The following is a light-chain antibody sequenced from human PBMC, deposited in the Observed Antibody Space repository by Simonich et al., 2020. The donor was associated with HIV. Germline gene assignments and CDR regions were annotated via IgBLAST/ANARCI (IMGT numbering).Light chain of an antibody. CDR3: QQRSNWPPVFT. Sequence: EIVMTQSPATLSVSPGERATLSCRASQSISSNLAWYQQRPGQAPRLLIYGASTRATGFPARFSGSGSGTDFTLTISSLEPEDFAVYYCQQRSNWPPVFTFGPGTKVDIK. J-gene: IGKJ3*01. CDR2: GAS. CDR1: QSISSN. V-gene: IGKV3-11*01.